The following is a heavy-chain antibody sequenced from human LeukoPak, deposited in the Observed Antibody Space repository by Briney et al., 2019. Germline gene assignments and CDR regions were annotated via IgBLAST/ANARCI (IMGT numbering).Heavy chain of an antibody. D-gene: IGHD2-2*01. CDR1: GFTFSSYA. CDR3: AKVGSSTSTLDY. Sequence: PGGSLRLSCAASGFTFSSYAMSWVRQAPGKGLEWVAFIRYDGSNKYYADSVKGRFTISRDNSKNTLYLQMNSLRAEDTAVYYCAKVGSSTSTLDYWGQGTLVTVSS. V-gene: IGHV3-30*02. J-gene: IGHJ4*02. CDR2: IRYDGSNK.